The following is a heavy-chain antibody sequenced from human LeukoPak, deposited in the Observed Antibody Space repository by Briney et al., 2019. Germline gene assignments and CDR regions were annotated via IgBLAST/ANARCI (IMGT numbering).Heavy chain of an antibody. J-gene: IGHJ6*02. Sequence: GGSLRLSCAASGFTFSSYAMSWVRQAPGKGLEWVSAISGSGGSTYYADSVKGRFAISRDNSKNTLYLQMNSLRAEDTAVYYCAKGGVPYCSSTSCYDHYYYGMDVWGQGTTVTVSS. CDR1: GFTFSSYA. V-gene: IGHV3-23*01. CDR2: ISGSGGST. D-gene: IGHD2-2*01. CDR3: AKGGVPYCSSTSCYDHYYYGMDV.